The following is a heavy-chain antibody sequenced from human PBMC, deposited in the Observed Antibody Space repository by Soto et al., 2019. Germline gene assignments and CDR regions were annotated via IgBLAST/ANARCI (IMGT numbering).Heavy chain of an antibody. CDR2: ISGSGGST. CDR1: GFTFSSYA. J-gene: IGHJ6*02. V-gene: IGHV3-23*01. D-gene: IGHD6-13*01. Sequence: EVQLLESGGGLVQPGGSLRLSCAASGFTFSSYAMSWVRQAPGKGLEWVSAISGSGGSTYYADSVKGRFTISRDNSKNTLYLQMNSLRAEDTAVYYCAKGLYSSSWYPDGMDVWGQGTTVTVSS. CDR3: AKGLYSSSWYPDGMDV.